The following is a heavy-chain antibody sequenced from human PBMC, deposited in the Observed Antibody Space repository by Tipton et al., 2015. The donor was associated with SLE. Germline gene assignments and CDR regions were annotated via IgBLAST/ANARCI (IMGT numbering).Heavy chain of an antibody. J-gene: IGHJ4*02. Sequence: TLSLTCTVSGGSISSHYWSWIRQPPGKGLGWIGYIYYSGSTNYNPSLKSRVTISVDTSKNQFSLKLSSVTAADTAVYYSARWTAYDSSWGQGTLVTVSS. V-gene: IGHV4-59*11. CDR3: ARWTAYDSS. CDR2: IYYSGST. D-gene: IGHD3-22*01. CDR1: GGSISSHY.